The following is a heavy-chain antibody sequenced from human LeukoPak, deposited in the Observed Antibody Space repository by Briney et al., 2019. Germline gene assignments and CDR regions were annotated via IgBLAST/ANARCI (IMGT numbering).Heavy chain of an antibody. V-gene: IGHV1-2*02. Sequence: VASVKVSCKASGYTFTGYYMHWVRQAPGQGLEWMGWINPNSGGTNYAQKFQGRVTMTRDTSISTAYMELSRLRSDDTAVYYCARESKGQLERVSDYWGQGTLVTVSS. CDR1: GYTFTGYY. CDR2: INPNSGGT. CDR3: ARESKGQLERVSDY. D-gene: IGHD1-1*01. J-gene: IGHJ4*02.